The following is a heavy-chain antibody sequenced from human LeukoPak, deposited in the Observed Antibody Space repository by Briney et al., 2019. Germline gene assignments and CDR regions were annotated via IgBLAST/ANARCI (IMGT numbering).Heavy chain of an antibody. CDR3: ARGPPRWEPYDD. J-gene: IGHJ1*01. CDR1: GYTFTSYD. D-gene: IGHD1-26*01. Sequence: ASVNVSCTASGYTFTSYDINWVRQDTGQGLEWMGWMNPNSGNTGYAQKFQGRVTMTRNTSISTAYMELSSLRSEDTAVYYCARGPPRWEPYDDLGQRTRVTVSS. CDR2: MNPNSGNT. V-gene: IGHV1-8*01.